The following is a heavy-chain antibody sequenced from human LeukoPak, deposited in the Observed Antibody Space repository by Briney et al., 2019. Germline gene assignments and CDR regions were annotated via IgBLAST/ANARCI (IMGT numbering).Heavy chain of an antibody. CDR3: AKVAGSSGYYPDF. D-gene: IGHD3-22*01. V-gene: IGHV3-23*01. J-gene: IGHJ4*02. CDR1: GFTFTSYA. CDR2: ISANGRST. Sequence: GGSLRLSCVASGFTFTSYAMSWVRQAPGTGLEWISAISANGRSTYHADSVKGRFTIPRDISKNTLYLQMNSLRAEDTAVYYCAKVAGSSGYYPDFWGQGTLVTVSS.